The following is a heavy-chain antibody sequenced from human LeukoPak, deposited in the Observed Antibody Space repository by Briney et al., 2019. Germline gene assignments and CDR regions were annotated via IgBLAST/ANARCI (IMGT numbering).Heavy chain of an antibody. D-gene: IGHD2-2*01. CDR2: MNPNSGNT. V-gene: IGHV1-8*01. CDR1: GYTFTSYD. J-gene: IGHJ6*02. Sequence: GASVKVSCKASGYTFTSYDINWVRQATGQGLEWMGWMNPNSGNTGHAQKFQGRVTMTRNTSISTAYMELSSLRSEDTAVYYCARGGFSSTGAYYYYGMDVWGQGTTVTVSS. CDR3: ARGGFSSTGAYYYYGMDV.